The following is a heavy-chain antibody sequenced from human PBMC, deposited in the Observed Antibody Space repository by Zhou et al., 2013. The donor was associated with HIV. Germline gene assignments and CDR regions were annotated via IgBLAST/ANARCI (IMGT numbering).Heavy chain of an antibody. D-gene: IGHD3-3*01. V-gene: IGHV1-69*12. CDR2: IIPIFGTA. Sequence: QVQLVQSGAEVKKPGSSVKVSCKASGGTFSSYAISWVRQAPGQGLEWMGGIIPIFGTANYAQKFQGRVTITADESTSTAYMELSSLRSEDTAVYYCASWELGIFGVVKGEFYYMDVWGKGTTVTVSS. CDR1: GGTFSSYA. CDR3: ASWELGIFGVVKGEFYYMDV. J-gene: IGHJ6*03.